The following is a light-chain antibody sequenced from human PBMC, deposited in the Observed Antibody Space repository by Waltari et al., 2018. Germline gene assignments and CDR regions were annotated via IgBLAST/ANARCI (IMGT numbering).Light chain of an antibody. J-gene: IGKJ2*01. Sequence: VLTPSPGTLSLSPGERATLSCRASQSLKRTGLVWSRQKSGQAPRLLIYGGSSRAAGIPDRFSGSGSGTDFTLTISRLEPEDSAVYYCQQYESSVMYTFGQGTKVEIK. CDR3: QQYESSVMYT. CDR2: GGS. CDR1: QSLKRTG. V-gene: IGKV3-20*01.